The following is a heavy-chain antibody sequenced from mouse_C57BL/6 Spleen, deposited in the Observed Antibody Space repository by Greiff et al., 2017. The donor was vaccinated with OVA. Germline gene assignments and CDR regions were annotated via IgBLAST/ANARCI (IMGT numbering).Heavy chain of an antibody. CDR1: GFTFSSYT. V-gene: IGHV5-9*01. J-gene: IGHJ4*01. Sequence: DVHLVESGGGLVKPGGSLKLSCAASGFTFSSYTMSWVRQTPEKRLEWVATISGGGGNTYYPDSVKGRFTISRDNAKNTLYLQMSSLRSEDTALYYCARHDWDYEWNYYAMDYWGQGTSVTVSS. D-gene: IGHD2-4*01. CDR3: ARHDWDYEWNYYAMDY. CDR2: ISGGGGNT.